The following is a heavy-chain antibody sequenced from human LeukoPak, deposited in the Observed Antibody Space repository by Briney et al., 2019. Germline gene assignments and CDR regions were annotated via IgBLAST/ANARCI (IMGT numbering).Heavy chain of an antibody. Sequence: GASVKVSCKASGYTFTGYYMHWVRQAPGQGLEWRGWINPNSGGTNYAQKFQGRVTMTRDTSISTAYMELSRLTSDDTAVYYCARVELRPVGFFDYWGQGTLVTVSS. D-gene: IGHD1-26*01. CDR1: GYTFTGYY. CDR2: INPNSGGT. CDR3: ARVELRPVGFFDY. J-gene: IGHJ4*02. V-gene: IGHV1-2*02.